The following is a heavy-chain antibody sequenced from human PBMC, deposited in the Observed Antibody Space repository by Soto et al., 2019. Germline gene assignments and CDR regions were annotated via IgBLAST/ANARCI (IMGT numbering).Heavy chain of an antibody. J-gene: IGHJ6*02. CDR2: IIPIFGTA. CDR3: ACLVIRVVAANTYGMDV. CDR1: GGTFSSYA. V-gene: IGHV1-69*13. D-gene: IGHD2-15*01. Sequence: ASVKVSCKASGGTFSSYAISWVRQAPGQGLEWMGGIIPIFGTANYAQKFQGRVTITADESTSTAYMELSSLRSEDTAVYYCACLVIRVVAANTYGMDVWGQGTKVTVSS.